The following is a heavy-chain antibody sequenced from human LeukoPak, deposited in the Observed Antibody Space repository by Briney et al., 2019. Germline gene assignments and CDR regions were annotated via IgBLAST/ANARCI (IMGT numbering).Heavy chain of an antibody. Sequence: GGSLRLSCAASGFTLDDYGMSWVRQAPGKGLEWVSGINWNGGSTGYADSVKGRFTISRDNAKNSLYLQMDSLRAEDTALYYCARDLVVVGEEVWFDPWGQGTLVTVSS. CDR2: INWNGGST. CDR3: ARDLVVVGEEVWFDP. V-gene: IGHV3-20*04. D-gene: IGHD2-15*01. J-gene: IGHJ5*02. CDR1: GFTLDDYG.